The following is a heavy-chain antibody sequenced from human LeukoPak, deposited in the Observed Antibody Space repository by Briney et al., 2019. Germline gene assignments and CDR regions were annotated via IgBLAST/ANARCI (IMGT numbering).Heavy chain of an antibody. Sequence: GGSLRLSCAASGFTFSYAWMSWVRQPPGKGLEWVGRNKSKADGGTADYAAPVKGRFTISRDDSKNTLYLQMNSLKIEDTAVYYCATEAGSTTWYSSRFDYWGQGTLVTVSS. J-gene: IGHJ4*02. D-gene: IGHD2/OR15-2a*01. V-gene: IGHV3-15*01. CDR2: NKSKADGGTA. CDR1: GFTFSYAW. CDR3: ATEAGSTTWYSSRFDY.